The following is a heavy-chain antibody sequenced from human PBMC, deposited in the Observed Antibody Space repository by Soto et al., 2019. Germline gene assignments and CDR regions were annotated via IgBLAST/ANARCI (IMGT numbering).Heavy chain of an antibody. CDR1: GFTFSSYG. Sequence: QVQLVESGGGVVQPGRSLRLSCAASGFTFSSYGMHWVRQAPGKGLEWVAVISYDGSNKYYADSVKGRFTISRDNSKNTLYLQMNSLRAEDTAVYYCAKGYCSGGSCPLPYYYYYMDVWGKGTTVTVSS. D-gene: IGHD2-15*01. J-gene: IGHJ6*03. CDR2: ISYDGSNK. V-gene: IGHV3-30*18. CDR3: AKGYCSGGSCPLPYYYYYMDV.